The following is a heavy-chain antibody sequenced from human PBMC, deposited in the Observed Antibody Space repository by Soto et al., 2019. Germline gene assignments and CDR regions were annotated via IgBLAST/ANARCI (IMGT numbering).Heavy chain of an antibody. CDR3: ARVACSGGSCSSDY. J-gene: IGHJ4*02. V-gene: IGHV4-4*02. Sequence: QVQLQESGPRLVKPSGTLSLTCVVSRGSISSDNWWSWVRQPPGKGLQWIGEIYHTGSTNYAPSLKSRVIISIDKSNNQFSLNLNSVTAADTAVYYGARVACSGGSCSSDYWGQGTLVTVSS. D-gene: IGHD2-15*01. CDR1: RGSISSDNW. CDR2: IYHTGST.